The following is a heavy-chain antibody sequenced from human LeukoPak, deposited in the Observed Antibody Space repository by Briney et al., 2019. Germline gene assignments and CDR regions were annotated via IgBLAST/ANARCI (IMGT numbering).Heavy chain of an antibody. CDR3: ARDPVPYDSSGYNAPTDY. V-gene: IGHV1-18*01. J-gene: IGHJ4*02. D-gene: IGHD3-22*01. CDR2: ISPYNADT. CDR1: RYTFASYG. Sequence: ASVKVSCKAFRYTFASYGISGVRQAPGQGLEWMGWISPYNADTNYARKFQGRVTMTTDSSTSTAYMELRSLRSDDTAVYYCARDPVPYDSSGYNAPTDYWGQGTLVTVSS.